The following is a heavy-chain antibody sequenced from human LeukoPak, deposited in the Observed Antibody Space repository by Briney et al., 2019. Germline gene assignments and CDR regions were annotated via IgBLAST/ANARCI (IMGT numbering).Heavy chain of an antibody. CDR2: IYDSGNT. V-gene: IGHV4-59*02. CDR1: GGSVSSWY. J-gene: IGHJ5*02. Sequence: SETLSLTCTVSGGSVSSWYWSWIRQPPGKGLEWIGYIYDSGNTKYNPSLKSRVTISIDTPKNQFSLKLTSVTAADTAVYYCARPLGYCSNSRCPQSWFDPWGQGTLVTVSS. CDR3: ARPLGYCSNSRCPQSWFDP. D-gene: IGHD2-2*01.